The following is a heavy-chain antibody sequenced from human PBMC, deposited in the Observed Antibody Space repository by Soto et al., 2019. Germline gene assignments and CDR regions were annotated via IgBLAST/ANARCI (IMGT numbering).Heavy chain of an antibody. D-gene: IGHD6-6*01. CDR2: IYHSGST. J-gene: IGHJ6*02. V-gene: IGHV4-4*02. CDR3: ARGNSIDYYYYGMDV. CDR1: GGSISSSNW. Sequence: PXETLSLTCAVSGGSISSSNWWSWVRQPPGKGLEWIGEIYHSGSTNYNPSPKSRVTISVDKSKNQFSLKLSSVTAADTAVYYCARGNSIDYYYYGMDVWGQGTTVTVSS.